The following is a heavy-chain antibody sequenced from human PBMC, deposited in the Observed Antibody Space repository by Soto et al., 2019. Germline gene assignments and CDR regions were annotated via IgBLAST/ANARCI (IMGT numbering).Heavy chain of an antibody. CDR2: ISAYNGNT. CDR3: ARVVYDSSGYYYKDYYYGMDV. J-gene: IGHJ6*02. CDR1: GYTFTSYG. V-gene: IGHV1-18*04. Sequence: ASVKVSCKASGYTFTSYGISWVRQAPGQGLEWMGWISAYNGNTNYAQKLQGRVTMTTDTSTSTAYMELRSLRSGDTAVYYCARVVYDSSGYYYKDYYYGMDVWGQGTTVTVSS. D-gene: IGHD3-22*01.